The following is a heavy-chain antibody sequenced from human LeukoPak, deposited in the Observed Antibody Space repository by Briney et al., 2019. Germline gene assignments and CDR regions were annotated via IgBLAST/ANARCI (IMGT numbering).Heavy chain of an antibody. V-gene: IGHV4-59*08. D-gene: IGHD3-16*01. Sequence: SETLSLTCTVSGGSISSYYWSWIRQPPGKGLEWIGCIYYSGSTNYNPSLKSRVTISVDTSKNQFSLKLSSVTAADTAVYYCAMGLPHGRAYWGQGTLVTVSS. CDR3: AMGLPHGRAY. CDR1: GGSISSYY. CDR2: IYYSGST. J-gene: IGHJ4*02.